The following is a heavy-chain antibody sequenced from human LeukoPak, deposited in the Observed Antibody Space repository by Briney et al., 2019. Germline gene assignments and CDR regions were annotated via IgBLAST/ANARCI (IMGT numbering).Heavy chain of an antibody. Sequence: GGSLRLSCAASGFTFSGFWMNWVRQAPGKGLEWVANIKQDGSERYYEDSVKGRFTISRDNAKNSLYLQMNSLRVEETAVYYCARAGVAVAASLWDWGQGTLVTVSS. J-gene: IGHJ4*02. CDR2: IKQDGSER. D-gene: IGHD6-19*01. CDR1: GFTFSGFW. V-gene: IGHV3-7*04. CDR3: ARAGVAVAASLWD.